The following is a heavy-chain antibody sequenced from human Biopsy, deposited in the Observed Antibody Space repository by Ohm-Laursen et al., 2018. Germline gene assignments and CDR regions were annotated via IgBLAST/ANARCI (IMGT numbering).Heavy chain of an antibody. V-gene: IGHV3-21*06. J-gene: IGHJ4*02. D-gene: IGHD6-25*01. CDR3: VRLLRPKGELDY. CDR1: GFTLSDG. Sequence: SLRLSCTASGFTLSDGMTWVRQAPGKGLEWVSSIGSSGSDVYYAASVKGRFTSSRDNARNSLYLQMDSLRVEDTAVYYCVRLLRPKGELDYWGQGTLVTVSS. CDR2: IGSSGSDV.